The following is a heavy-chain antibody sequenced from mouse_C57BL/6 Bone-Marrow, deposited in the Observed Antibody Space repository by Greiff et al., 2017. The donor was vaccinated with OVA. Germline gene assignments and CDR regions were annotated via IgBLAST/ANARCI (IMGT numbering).Heavy chain of an antibody. CDR1: GYTFTSYG. V-gene: IGHV1-81*01. D-gene: IGHD1-1*01. CDR3: ARDYYGSSRYFDV. Sequence: QVQLQQSGAELARPGASVKLSCKASGYTFTSYGISWVKQRPGQGLEWIGEIYPRSGNTYYNEKFKGKATLTADKSSSTAYMELRSLTSEDSAVYFCARDYYGSSRYFDVWGTGTTVTVSS. J-gene: IGHJ1*03. CDR2: IYPRSGNT.